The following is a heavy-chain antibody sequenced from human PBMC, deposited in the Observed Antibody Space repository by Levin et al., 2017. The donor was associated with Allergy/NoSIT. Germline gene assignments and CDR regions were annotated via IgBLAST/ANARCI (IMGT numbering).Heavy chain of an antibody. CDR3: AKDSSSWYFYYYAMDV. CDR1: GFSFSSYG. J-gene: IGHJ6*02. D-gene: IGHD6-13*01. Sequence: SCAASGFSFSSYGMHWVRQAPGKGLEWVAVISYDGGNKYYADSVKGRFTISRDNSKNTLYLQMNSLRAEDTAVYYCAKDSSSWYFYYYAMDVWGQGTTVTVSS. CDR2: ISYDGGNK. V-gene: IGHV3-30*18.